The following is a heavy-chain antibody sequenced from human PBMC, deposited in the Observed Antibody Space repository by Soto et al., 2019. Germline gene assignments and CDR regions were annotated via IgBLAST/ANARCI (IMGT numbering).Heavy chain of an antibody. CDR2: SNGDGYKK. CDR3: TRINSGSGAD. CDR1: GFTFSDDG. Sequence: VGPLRLSFAASGFTFSDDGLHWVRQAPGKGLVWVSRSNGDGYKKKYGDHVKGRFTIYRENAKNMIYLQMNNVSTEEAAVYYCTRINSGSGADWGQGTLVTVSS. D-gene: IGHD2-15*01. J-gene: IGHJ4*02. V-gene: IGHV3-74*01.